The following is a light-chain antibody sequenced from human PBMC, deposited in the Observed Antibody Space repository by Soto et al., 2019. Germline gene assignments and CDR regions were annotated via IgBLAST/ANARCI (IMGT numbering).Light chain of an antibody. J-gene: IGKJ2*01. CDR2: DAS. CDR3: QQYDNLPPYT. V-gene: IGKV1-33*01. CDR1: QDIGNY. Sequence: DIQMTESPPSLSASVGDRVTITCQASQDIGNYLNWYQQKPGKAPKLLIYDASNLETGVPSRFGGSGYGTDFTFTISSLQPKDIATYYCQQYDNLPPYTFGQGTKLEIK.